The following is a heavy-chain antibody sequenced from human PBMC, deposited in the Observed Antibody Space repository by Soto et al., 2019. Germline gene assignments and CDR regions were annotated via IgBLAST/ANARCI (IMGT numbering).Heavy chain of an antibody. CDR2: ISGSGGST. CDR3: AKDLSYYDILTGYDY. V-gene: IGHV3-23*01. CDR1: GFTFSSYA. J-gene: IGHJ4*02. D-gene: IGHD3-9*01. Sequence: EVQLLESGGGLVQPGGSLRLSCAASGFTFSSYAMSWDRQAPGKGLEWVSAISGSGGSTYYADSVKGRFTISRDNSKNTLYLQMNSLRAEDTAVYYCAKDLSYYDILTGYDYWGQGTLVTVSS.